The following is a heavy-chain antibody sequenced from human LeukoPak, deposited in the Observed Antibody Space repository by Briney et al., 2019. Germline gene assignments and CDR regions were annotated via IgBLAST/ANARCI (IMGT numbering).Heavy chain of an antibody. CDR3: ARASAAGTHLDY. J-gene: IGHJ4*02. CDR2: IYYSGST. CDR1: GGSISSGGYY. Sequence: KPSETLSLTCTVSGGSISSGGYYWSWIRLHPGKGLEWIGYIYYSGSTYYNPSLKSRVTISVDTSKSQFSLKLSSVTAADTAVYYCARASAAGTHLDYWGQGTLVTVSS. V-gene: IGHV4-31*03. D-gene: IGHD6-13*01.